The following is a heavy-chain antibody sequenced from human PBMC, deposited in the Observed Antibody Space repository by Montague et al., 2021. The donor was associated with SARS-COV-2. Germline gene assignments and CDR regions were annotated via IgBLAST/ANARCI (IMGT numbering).Heavy chain of an antibody. D-gene: IGHD2-2*01. J-gene: IGHJ4*02. CDR3: ARIPVGSKYYFDF. Sequence: CAISGDSVSSNIATWNWIRQSPSRGLEWLGRKYYRYKWYNDYAESVKSRITIDPDTSKHQFSLHLNSVTPEDTAVYYCARIPVGSKYYFDFWGQGTLVTVSS. CDR1: GDSVSSNIAT. CDR2: KYYRYKWYN. V-gene: IGHV6-1*01.